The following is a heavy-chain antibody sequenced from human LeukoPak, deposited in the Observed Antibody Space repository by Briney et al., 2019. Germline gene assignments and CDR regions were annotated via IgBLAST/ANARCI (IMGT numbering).Heavy chain of an antibody. D-gene: IGHD6-6*01. Sequence: PGGSLRLSCAASGFTFSSYGMHWVRQAPGKGLEWVAVISYDGSNKYYADSVKGRFTISRDNSKNTLYLQMNSLRAEDTAVYYCARPPPYSSSDWFDPWGQGTLVTVSS. J-gene: IGHJ5*02. CDR3: ARPPPYSSSDWFDP. CDR2: ISYDGSNK. CDR1: GFTFSSYG. V-gene: IGHV3-30*03.